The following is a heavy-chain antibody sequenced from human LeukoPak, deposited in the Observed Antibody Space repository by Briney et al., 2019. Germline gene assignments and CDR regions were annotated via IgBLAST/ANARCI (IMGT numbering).Heavy chain of an antibody. CDR3: ASSPSYSSSWYALDS. V-gene: IGHV3-13*01. D-gene: IGHD6-13*01. CDR2: IGTTGDT. Sequence: GGSLRLSCAASGFTFSSYDMHWVRHATGKGLEWVSAIGTTGDTYYPDSVRGRFTISRENAKNSLYLQMNSLRAGDTAVYYCASSPSYSSSWYALDSWGQGTLVTVSS. J-gene: IGHJ4*02. CDR1: GFTFSSYD.